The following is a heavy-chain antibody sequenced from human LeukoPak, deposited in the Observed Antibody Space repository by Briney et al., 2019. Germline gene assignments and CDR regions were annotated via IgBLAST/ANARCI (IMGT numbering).Heavy chain of an antibody. D-gene: IGHD3-22*01. J-gene: IGHJ4*02. CDR2: MWYDGFSK. V-gene: IGHV3-33*02. CDR1: GIAFSSAI. CDR3: AREGGTSGYAGFSAH. Sequence: GRSLRLSCAASGIAFSSAIRHWVRQAPGKGLEWVSLMWYDGFSKQYSHSVEGRFTPSRDESTNTVFLQMDGLRPDDTALYYSAREGGTSGYAGFSAHWGQGSLVTVSS.